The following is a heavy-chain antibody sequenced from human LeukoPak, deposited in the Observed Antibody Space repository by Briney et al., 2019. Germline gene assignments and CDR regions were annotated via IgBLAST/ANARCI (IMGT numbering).Heavy chain of an antibody. CDR3: ARDRNFPAYYFDY. D-gene: IGHD1-14*01. CDR2: IWYDGSEK. J-gene: IGHJ4*02. V-gene: IGHV3-33*01. CDR1: GFTFRNHG. Sequence: GGSLRLSCAASGFTFRNHGMHWVRQAPGKGLEWLAIIWYDGSEKYYADSVQGRFTISRDNSKNALYLQMDSLRAEDTAVYYCARDRNFPAYYFDYWGQGALVTVSS.